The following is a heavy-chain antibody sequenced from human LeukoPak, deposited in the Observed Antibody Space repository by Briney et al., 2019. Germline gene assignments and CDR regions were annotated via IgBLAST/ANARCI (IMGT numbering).Heavy chain of an antibody. V-gene: IGHV3-15*01. J-gene: IGHJ4*02. Sequence: GGSLRLSCAASGFSFSNTWMNWVRQTPGKGLEWVGRIKTKTEGGTIHYAAPVKGRFTISRDDSKNMLFLQMDSLQTEDTGVYYCNTVTRYWGQGTLVTVSS. D-gene: IGHD2-15*01. CDR1: GFSFSNTW. CDR3: NTVTRY. CDR2: IKTKTEGGTI.